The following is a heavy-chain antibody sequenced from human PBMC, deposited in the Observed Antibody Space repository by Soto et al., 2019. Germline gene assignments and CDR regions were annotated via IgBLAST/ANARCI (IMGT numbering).Heavy chain of an antibody. D-gene: IGHD3-3*01. V-gene: IGHV4-34*01. CDR3: ARFGVVTFWFDP. J-gene: IGHJ5*02. Sequence: QVQLQQWGAGLLKPSETLSLTCAVYGGSFSGYYWSWIRQPPGKGLEWIGEINHSGSTNYNPSLKSRGTISVDTSKNQFSLKLSSVTAADTAVYYCARFGVVTFWFDPWGQGTLVTVSS. CDR2: INHSGST. CDR1: GGSFSGYY.